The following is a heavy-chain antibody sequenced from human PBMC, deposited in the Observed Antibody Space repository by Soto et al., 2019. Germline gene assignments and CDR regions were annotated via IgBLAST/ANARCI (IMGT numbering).Heavy chain of an antibody. Sequence: QVHLVQSGAEGKKPGASVKVSCKGSGYTFTSYGITWVRQAPGQGLEWMGWISAHNGNTDYAQKLQGRVTVTIDTSTSTAYMELRSLSSADSAVYYCARGRYGDYWGQGALVTVSS. CDR2: ISAHNGNT. V-gene: IGHV1-18*01. CDR3: ARGRYGDY. D-gene: IGHD1-1*01. J-gene: IGHJ4*02. CDR1: GYTFTSYG.